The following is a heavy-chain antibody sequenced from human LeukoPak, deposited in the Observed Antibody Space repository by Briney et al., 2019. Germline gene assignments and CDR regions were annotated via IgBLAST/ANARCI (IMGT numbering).Heavy chain of an antibody. J-gene: IGHJ4*02. D-gene: IGHD4-23*01. CDR2: ISYDGSNK. CDR3: ARDYGGNGDY. V-gene: IGHV3-30*03. CDR1: GFTFSSYG. Sequence: PGRSLRLSCAASGFTFSSYGMHWVRQAPGKGLEWVAVISYDGSNKYYADSVKGRFTISRDNAKNSLYLQMNSLRAEDTAVYYCARDYGGNGDYWGQGTLVTVSS.